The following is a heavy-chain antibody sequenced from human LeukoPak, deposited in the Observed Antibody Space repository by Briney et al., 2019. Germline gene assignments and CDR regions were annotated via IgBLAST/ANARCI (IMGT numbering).Heavy chain of an antibody. CDR1: DGSISDPY. CDR2: IFYTGFT. J-gene: IGHJ5*02. V-gene: IGHV4-59*11. Sequence: KPSETLSLTCTVSDGSISDPYWSWIRQSPGKGLEWIGYIFYTGFTHYNPSLESRVTISVDTSKKQFSLRLNSVTAADTAVYYCARDAYGGNSWGWFDPWGQGTLVTVSS. CDR3: ARDAYGGNSWGWFDP. D-gene: IGHD4-23*01.